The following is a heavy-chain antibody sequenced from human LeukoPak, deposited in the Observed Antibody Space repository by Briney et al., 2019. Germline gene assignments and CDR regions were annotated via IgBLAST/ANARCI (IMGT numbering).Heavy chain of an antibody. CDR1: GFTFSSYA. CDR2: ISGSGGST. CDR3: ATQPHLGYSSGWKVY. J-gene: IGHJ4*02. Sequence: PGGSLRLSCAASGFTFSSYAMSWVRQAPGKGLEWVSAISGSGGSTYYADSVKGRFFISRDNSKNTLYLQMNSLRAEDTAVYYCATQPHLGYSSGWKVYWGQGTLVTVSS. V-gene: IGHV3-23*01. D-gene: IGHD6-19*01.